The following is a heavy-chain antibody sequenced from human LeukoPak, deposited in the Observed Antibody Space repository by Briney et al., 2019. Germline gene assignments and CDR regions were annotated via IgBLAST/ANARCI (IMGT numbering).Heavy chain of an antibody. V-gene: IGHV3-30*18. Sequence: GGSLRLSCAASGFTFSSYGMHWVRQAPGKGLEWVAVISYDGSNKYYADSVKGRFTISRDNSKNTLYLQMNSLRAEDTAVYYCAKDKEIDRTRGMDVWGQGTTVTVSS. CDR3: AKDKEIDRTRGMDV. CDR1: GFTFSSYG. D-gene: IGHD1-1*01. J-gene: IGHJ6*02. CDR2: ISYDGSNK.